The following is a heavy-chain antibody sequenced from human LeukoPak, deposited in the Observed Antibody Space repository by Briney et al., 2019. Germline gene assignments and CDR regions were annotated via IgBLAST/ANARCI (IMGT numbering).Heavy chain of an antibody. CDR1: GFTFSSYG. V-gene: IGHV3-30*02. CDR2: IRYDGSNK. D-gene: IGHD1-26*01. CDR3: AKSGGANSGSYPYYFDY. Sequence: GGSLRLSCAASGFTFSSYGMHWVRQAPGKGLEWVAFIRYDGSNKYYADSVKGRFTISRDNSKNTLYLQMNSLGAEDTAVYYCAKSGGANSGSYPYYFDYWGQGTLVTVSS. J-gene: IGHJ4*02.